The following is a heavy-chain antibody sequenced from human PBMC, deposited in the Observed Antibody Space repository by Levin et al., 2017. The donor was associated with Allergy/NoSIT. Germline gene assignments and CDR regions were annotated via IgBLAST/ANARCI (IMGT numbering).Heavy chain of an antibody. J-gene: IGHJ4*02. CDR3: ARDHMASSGYYFDF. CDR1: GFTFSSYA. V-gene: IGHV3-30-3*01. D-gene: IGHD3-22*01. CDR2: ISYDGSNK. Sequence: GESLKISCAASGFTFSSYAMHWVRQAPGKGLEWVSFISYDGSNKDYADSVKGRFTISRDNSKNTLYLQMNSLRAEDTAVYYCARDHMASSGYYFDFWGQGARVTVSS.